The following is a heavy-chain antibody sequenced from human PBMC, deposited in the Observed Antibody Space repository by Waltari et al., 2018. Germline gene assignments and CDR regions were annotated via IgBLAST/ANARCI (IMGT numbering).Heavy chain of an antibody. CDR3: ARQFSSGWYSEY. CDR1: GGSFRGYY. V-gene: IGHV4-34*01. D-gene: IGHD6-19*01. Sequence: QVQLQQWGAGLLKPSETLPLTCAVYGGSFRGYYWRWIRQSPGKGLEWIGEINHSGSTNYNPSLKSRVTISVDTSKNQFSLKVSSVTAADTAVYYCARQFSSGWYSEYWGQGTLVTVSS. J-gene: IGHJ4*02. CDR2: INHSGST.